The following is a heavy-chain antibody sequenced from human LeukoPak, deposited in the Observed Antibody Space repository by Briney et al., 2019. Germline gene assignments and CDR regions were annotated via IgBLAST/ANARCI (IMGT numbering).Heavy chain of an antibody. CDR3: ARVNSGSYYGGGYFDC. J-gene: IGHJ4*02. V-gene: IGHV3-21*01. CDR1: GFTFSSYS. Sequence: GGSLRLSCAASGFTFSSYSMNWVRQAPGKGLEWVSSISSSSSYIYYADSVKGRFTISRDNAKNSLYLQMNSLRAEDTAVYYCARVNSGSYYGGGYFDCWGQGTLVTVSS. D-gene: IGHD1-26*01. CDR2: ISSSSSYI.